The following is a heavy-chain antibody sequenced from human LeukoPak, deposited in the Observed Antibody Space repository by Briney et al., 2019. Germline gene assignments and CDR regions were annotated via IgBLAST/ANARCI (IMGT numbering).Heavy chain of an antibody. CDR3: ARGLPLGGYSGYDFEENNWFDP. J-gene: IGHJ5*02. Sequence: PSETLSLTCTVSGYSISSGYFWGWMRPPPGKGLEWIGSIYHSVTTHYNPSLKSRVTISLDTSKNQFSLKLSSVTAADTAVYYCARGLPLGGYSGYDFEENNWFDPWGQGTLVTVSS. CDR2: IYHSVTT. D-gene: IGHD5-12*01. V-gene: IGHV4-38-2*02. CDR1: GYSISSGYF.